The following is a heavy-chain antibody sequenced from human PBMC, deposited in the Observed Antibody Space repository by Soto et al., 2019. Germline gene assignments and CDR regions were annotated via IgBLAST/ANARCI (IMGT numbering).Heavy chain of an antibody. CDR3: ARGPKPGTNFDY. CDR2: XHHSGXN. J-gene: IGHJ4*02. V-gene: IGHV4-34*01. Sequence: PSXTPSLTCAVYGGSFGGYYWSWIRQPPGKVMEWIGAXHHSGXNTYKQSLKSRXKISVDTXXTQLSLKMSSVTDADTAVYYCARGPKPGTNFDYWGKGTLVTVYS. D-gene: IGHD1-7*01. CDR1: GGSFGGYY.